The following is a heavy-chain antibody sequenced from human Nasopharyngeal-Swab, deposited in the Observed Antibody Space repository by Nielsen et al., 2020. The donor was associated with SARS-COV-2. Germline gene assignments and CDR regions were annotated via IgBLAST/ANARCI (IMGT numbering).Heavy chain of an antibody. CDR1: GFTFSSYS. Sequence: GESLKISCAASGFTFSSYSMNWVRQAPGKGLQWVSSIISSSSYIYYADSVKGRFTISRDNAKNSLYLQMNSLRAEDTAVYYCARDYIPVATIWKYFDYWGQGTLVTVSS. CDR2: IISSSSYI. J-gene: IGHJ4*02. D-gene: IGHD5-12*01. V-gene: IGHV3-21*01. CDR3: ARDYIPVATIWKYFDY.